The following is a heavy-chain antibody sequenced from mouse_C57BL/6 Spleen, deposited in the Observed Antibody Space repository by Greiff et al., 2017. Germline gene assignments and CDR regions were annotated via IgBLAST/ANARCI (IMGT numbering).Heavy chain of an antibody. D-gene: IGHD2-3*01. CDR1: GYTFTDYY. CDR3: ARSLDDGYYGY. CDR2: INPNNGGT. J-gene: IGHJ2*01. Sequence: EVQLQQSGPELVKPGASVKISCKASGYTFTDYYMNWVKQSHGKSLEWIGDINPNNGGTSYNQKFKGKATLTVDKSSSTAYMELRSLTSEDSAVYYCARSLDDGYYGYWGQGTTLTVSS. V-gene: IGHV1-26*01.